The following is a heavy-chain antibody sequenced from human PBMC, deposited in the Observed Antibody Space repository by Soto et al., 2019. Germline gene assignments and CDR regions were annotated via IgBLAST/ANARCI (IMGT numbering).Heavy chain of an antibody. CDR1: GYTLTELS. V-gene: IGHV1-24*01. CDR3: ATVRQQLVRDYYYGMDV. CDR2: FDPEYGET. Sequence: ASVKVSCKVSGYTLTELSMHWVRQAPGKGLEWMGGFDPEYGETIYAQKFQGRVTMTEDTSTDTAYMELSSLRSEDTAVYYCATVRQQLVRDYYYGMDVWGQGTTATVSS. D-gene: IGHD6-13*01. J-gene: IGHJ6*02.